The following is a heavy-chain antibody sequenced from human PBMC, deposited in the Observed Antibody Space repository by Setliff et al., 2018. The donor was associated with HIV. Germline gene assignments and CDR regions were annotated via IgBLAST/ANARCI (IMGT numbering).Heavy chain of an antibody. D-gene: IGHD2-2*01. CDR3: ARLDCSSSSGFVDY. CDR1: GGSISSDSYY. V-gene: IGHV4-61*02. CDR2: IYYSGST. Sequence: TLSLTCTVSGGSISSDSYYWSWIRQPAGKGLEWIGRIYYSGSTYYNPSLKSRVTLSVDTSKNQFSLKLSSVTAADTAVYYCARLDCSSSSGFVDYWGQGTLVTVSS. J-gene: IGHJ4*02.